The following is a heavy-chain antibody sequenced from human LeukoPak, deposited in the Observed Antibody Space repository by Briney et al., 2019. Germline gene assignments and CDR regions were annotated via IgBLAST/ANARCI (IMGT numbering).Heavy chain of an antibody. CDR1: GFTFSSYG. CDR2: ISYDGSNK. CDR3: AKDPQDYSNSDLYLDY. Sequence: GRSLRLSCAASGFTFSSYGMHWVRQAPGKGLEWVAVISYDGSNKYYADSVKGRFTISRDNSKNTLYLQMNSLRAEDTAVYYCAKDPQDYSNSDLYLDYWGQGTLVTVSS. D-gene: IGHD4-11*01. V-gene: IGHV3-30*18. J-gene: IGHJ4*02.